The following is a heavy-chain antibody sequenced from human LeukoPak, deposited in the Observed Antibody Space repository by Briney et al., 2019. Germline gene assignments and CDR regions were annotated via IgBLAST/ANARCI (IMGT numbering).Heavy chain of an antibody. V-gene: IGHV4-61*05. J-gene: IGHJ4*02. Sequence: SETLSLTCTVSGVSISSSSYYWGWIRQPPGKGLEWIGYIYYSGSTNYNPSLKSRVTISVDTSKNHFSLKLSSVTAADTAVYYCARGGSYYDYWGQGTLVTVSS. CDR1: GVSISSSSYY. CDR3: ARGGSYYDY. D-gene: IGHD1-26*01. CDR2: IYYSGST.